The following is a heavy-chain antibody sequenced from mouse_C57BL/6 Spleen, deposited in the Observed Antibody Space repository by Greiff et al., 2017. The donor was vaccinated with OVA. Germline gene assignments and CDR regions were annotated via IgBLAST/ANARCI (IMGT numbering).Heavy chain of an antibody. CDR3: ARDVQGSGAWFAY. Sequence: QVQLQQPGAELVMPGASVKLSCKASGYTFTSYWMHWVKQRPGQGLEWIGEIDPSDSYTNYNQKFKGKSTLTVGKSSSTAYMQLSSLTSEDSAVYYCARDVQGSGAWFAYWGQGTLVTVSA. CDR1: GYTFTSYW. D-gene: IGHD3-2*02. J-gene: IGHJ3*01. CDR2: IDPSDSYT. V-gene: IGHV1-69*01.